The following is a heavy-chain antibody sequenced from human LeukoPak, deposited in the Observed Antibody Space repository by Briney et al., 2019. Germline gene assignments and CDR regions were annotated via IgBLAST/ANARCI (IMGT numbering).Heavy chain of an antibody. CDR2: IDDSGSA. J-gene: IGHJ5*02. V-gene: IGHV4-59*01. CDR3: AGTRYCSSASCQTTAP. Sequence: SETLSLTCIVSGGSISSYYWNWIRQSPGKGLEWFGYIDDSGSANYSPSLKSRLTISVDTSKNQFSLKLNSVTAADTAVYYCAGTRYCSSASCQTTAPWGQGTLVTVSS. D-gene: IGHD2-2*01. CDR1: GGSISSYY.